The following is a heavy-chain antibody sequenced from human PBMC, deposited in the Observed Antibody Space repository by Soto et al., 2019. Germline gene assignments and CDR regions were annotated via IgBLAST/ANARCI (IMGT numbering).Heavy chain of an antibody. CDR2: VYYTGTT. D-gene: IGHD6-13*01. CDR1: GGSIDSYY. Sequence: SETLSLTCTVSGGSIDSYYWTWIRQPPGKGLEWIGYVYYTGTTTYNPSLKSRVTISVDTSKNQFSLKLSSVTAADTAVYYCARHSSSWYPDYWGQGTLVTVSS. CDR3: ARHSSSWYPDY. J-gene: IGHJ4*02. V-gene: IGHV4-59*08.